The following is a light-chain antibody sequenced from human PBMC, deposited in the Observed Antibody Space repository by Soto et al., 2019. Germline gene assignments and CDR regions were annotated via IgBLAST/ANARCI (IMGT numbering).Light chain of an antibody. V-gene: IGLV2-11*01. CDR3: CSYAGSYYSLV. CDR2: DVT. J-gene: IGLJ2*01. Sequence: QSALTQPRSVSGSPGQSVTISCAGTSSDVGGYNYVSWYQQHPGKAPKLIIYDVTERPSGVPDRFSGSKSGNTASLTISGLQAEDEADYYCCSYAGSYYSLVFGGGTKVTVL. CDR1: SSDVGGYNY.